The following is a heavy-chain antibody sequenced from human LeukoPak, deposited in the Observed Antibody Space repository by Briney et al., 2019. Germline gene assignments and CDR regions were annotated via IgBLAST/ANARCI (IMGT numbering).Heavy chain of an antibody. D-gene: IGHD6-19*01. J-gene: IGHJ3*02. CDR2: IGVDDAT. V-gene: IGHV3-13*01. Sequence: GGSLRLSCVASGFTFSTSVMHWVRQPTGKCLEWVAGIGVDDATHYLDSVKGRFTISREDAKNSLYLQMNSLTAGDTAIYYCAREGHSSGRAPAFDIWGQGTTVIVSS. CDR1: GFTFSTSV. CDR3: AREGHSSGRAPAFDI.